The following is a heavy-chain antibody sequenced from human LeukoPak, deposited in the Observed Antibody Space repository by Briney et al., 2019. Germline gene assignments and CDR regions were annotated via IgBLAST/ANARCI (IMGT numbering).Heavy chain of an antibody. CDR3: ARVSITMIVVGDY. J-gene: IGHJ4*02. D-gene: IGHD3-22*01. Sequence: GGSRRLSCAASGFTFSSYSMNWVRQAPGKGLEWVSYISSSSSTIYYADSVKGRFTISRDNAKNSLYLQMNSLRAEDTAVYYCARVSITMIVVGDYWGQGTLVTVSS. V-gene: IGHV3-48*01. CDR1: GFTFSSYS. CDR2: ISSSSSTI.